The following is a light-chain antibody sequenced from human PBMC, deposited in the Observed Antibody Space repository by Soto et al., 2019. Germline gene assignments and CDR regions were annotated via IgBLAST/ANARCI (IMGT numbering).Light chain of an antibody. Sequence: DIQMTQSPSTLSTSVGARVTITCRASQSVSYWLAWYQQKPGKAPNLLIYDGSTLASGVPPRFSGSGFGTEFTLSISSLQPDDSAIYYCQHYNTYSKAFGPGTRVEIK. CDR2: DGS. CDR1: QSVSYW. J-gene: IGKJ3*01. V-gene: IGKV1-5*01. CDR3: QHYNTYSKA.